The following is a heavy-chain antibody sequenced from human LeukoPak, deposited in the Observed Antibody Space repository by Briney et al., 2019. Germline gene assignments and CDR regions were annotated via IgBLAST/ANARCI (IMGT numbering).Heavy chain of an antibody. CDR2: INSDASDT. CDR1: GFTFSRHW. Sequence: GGSLRLSCAASGFTFSRHWMHWIRQAPGKGLVWISRINSDASDTNYADFVMGRFTISRDNAKNTVYLQINSLRDEDTAVYYCARICSSTDCLIPDWGQGTLVTVSS. V-gene: IGHV3-74*01. CDR3: ARICSSTDCLIPD. D-gene: IGHD2-2*01. J-gene: IGHJ4*02.